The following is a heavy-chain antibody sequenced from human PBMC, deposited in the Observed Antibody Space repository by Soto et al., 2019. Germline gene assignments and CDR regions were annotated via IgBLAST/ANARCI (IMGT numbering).Heavy chain of an antibody. D-gene: IGHD3-10*01. CDR1: GFTFGNYW. Sequence: GGSLRLSCAVSGFTFGNYWMHWVRQAPGKGLVWVSRVSPDGRTATYADSVKGRFTISRDNATSTLYLQMNSLRAEDTAVYYCADSWVPTSYWGRGTLVTVSS. CDR2: VSPDGRTA. J-gene: IGHJ1*01. CDR3: ADSWVPTSY. V-gene: IGHV3-74*01.